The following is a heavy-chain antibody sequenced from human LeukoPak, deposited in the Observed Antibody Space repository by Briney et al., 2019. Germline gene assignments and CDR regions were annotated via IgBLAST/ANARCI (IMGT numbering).Heavy chain of an antibody. CDR2: IKQDASEK. CDR3: ARGPYHDFWSGYR. V-gene: IGHV3-7*01. CDR1: GFTFSDYW. J-gene: IGHJ4*02. Sequence: GGSLRLSCAASGFTFSDYWMNWVRQAPGKGLEWVANIKQDASEKYYVDSVKGRFTISRDNTKNSLYLQMNSLRAEDTAVYYCARGPYHDFWSGYRWGQGTLVTVSS. D-gene: IGHD3-3*01.